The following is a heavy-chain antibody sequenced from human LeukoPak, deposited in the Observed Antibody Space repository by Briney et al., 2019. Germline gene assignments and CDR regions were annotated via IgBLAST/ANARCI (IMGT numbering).Heavy chain of an antibody. CDR3: ARDSSGPGY. Sequence: PGGSLRLSCAASGFTFSSYAMHWVRQAPGKGLEWVAVISYDGSNKYYADSVKGRFTISRDNFRNTLFLQMKSLRGEDTAVYYCARDSSGPGYWGQGTLVTVSS. CDR1: GFTFSSYA. CDR2: ISYDGSNK. J-gene: IGHJ4*02. V-gene: IGHV3-30*14. D-gene: IGHD1-26*01.